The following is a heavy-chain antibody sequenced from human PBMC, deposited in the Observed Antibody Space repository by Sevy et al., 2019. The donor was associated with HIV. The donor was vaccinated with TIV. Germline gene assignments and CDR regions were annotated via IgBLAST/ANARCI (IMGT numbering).Heavy chain of an antibody. Sequence: ASVKVSCKASGYTFNTFTIHWLRQAPGQSLVWMGWLNPGNGNTKSAQHFRGRVTITSDTSARTAYLELTGLTSEDTAVYFCARDTYARRGFDYWGQGTLVTVSS. D-gene: IGHD3-16*01. CDR2: LNPGNGNT. CDR3: ARDTYARRGFDY. V-gene: IGHV1-3*01. J-gene: IGHJ4*02. CDR1: GYTFNTFT.